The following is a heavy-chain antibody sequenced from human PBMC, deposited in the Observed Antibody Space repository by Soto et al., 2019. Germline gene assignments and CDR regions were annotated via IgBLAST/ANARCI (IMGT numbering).Heavy chain of an antibody. V-gene: IGHV4-59*08. D-gene: IGHD3-10*01. Sequence: SETLSLTCTVSGGSISSYYWSWIRQPPGKGLEWIGYIYYSGSTNYNPSLKSRVTISVDTSKNQFSLKLSSVTAADTAVYYCARRGSGSYSDYWGQGTLVTVS. CDR1: GGSISSYY. CDR2: IYYSGST. CDR3: ARRGSGSYSDY. J-gene: IGHJ4*02.